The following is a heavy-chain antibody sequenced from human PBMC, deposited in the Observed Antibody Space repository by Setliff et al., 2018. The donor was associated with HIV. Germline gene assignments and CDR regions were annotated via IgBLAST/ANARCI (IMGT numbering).Heavy chain of an antibody. CDR2: IIPIFDTT. J-gene: IGHJ6*03. D-gene: IGHD3-3*01. Sequence: SVKVSCKASGGTFSNYAINWVRQAPGQGLEWMGGIIPIFDTTHYAQKFQGRVTITADESTSTAYMELSSLRSEDTAVYYCASLGGYYPYYYYMDVWGKGTTVTVSS. V-gene: IGHV1-69*13. CDR3: ASLGGYYPYYYYMDV. CDR1: GGTFSNYA.